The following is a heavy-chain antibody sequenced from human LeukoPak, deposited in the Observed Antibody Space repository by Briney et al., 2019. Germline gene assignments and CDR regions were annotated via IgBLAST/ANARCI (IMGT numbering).Heavy chain of an antibody. CDR3: ARTKYAGTRWFDP. CDR1: GGSISSGGYS. J-gene: IGHJ5*02. D-gene: IGHD6-13*01. CDR2: SYHSGST. Sequence: SQNLSLNCAVSGGSISSGGYSWSWIRQPPGKGLEWNGYSYHSGSTYNNPSLKSRVTISVDRSKNQFSLKLSSVTAADSAVYCCARTKYAGTRWFDPWGQGTLVTVSS. V-gene: IGHV4-30-2*01.